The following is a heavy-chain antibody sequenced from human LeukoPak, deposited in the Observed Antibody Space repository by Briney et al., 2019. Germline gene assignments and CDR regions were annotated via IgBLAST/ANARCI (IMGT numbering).Heavy chain of an antibody. CDR3: ARASRSVTDL. Sequence: GGSLRLSCAASGFTFSSYSMNWVRQAPGRGLEWVSSISSSSSYIYHADSVKGRFTISRDNAKNSLYLQMNSLRAEDTAVYYCARASRSVTDLWGQGTLVTVSS. J-gene: IGHJ5*02. CDR1: GFTFSSYS. CDR2: ISSSSSYI. D-gene: IGHD5-18*01. V-gene: IGHV3-21*01.